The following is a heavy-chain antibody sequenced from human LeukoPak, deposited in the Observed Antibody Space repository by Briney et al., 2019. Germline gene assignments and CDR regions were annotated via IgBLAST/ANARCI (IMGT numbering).Heavy chain of an antibody. CDR3: ARGYDSGGYSILY. CDR2: ISYAGSNK. J-gene: IGHJ4*02. V-gene: IGHV3-30-3*01. CDR1: GFTFSSYA. D-gene: IGHD3-22*01. Sequence: PGGSLRLSCAASGFTFSSYAMHWVRQAPGKGLEWVAVISYAGSNKYYADSVKGRFTISRDNSKNTLYLQMNSLRAEDTAVYNCARGYDSGGYSILYWGQGTLVTVSS.